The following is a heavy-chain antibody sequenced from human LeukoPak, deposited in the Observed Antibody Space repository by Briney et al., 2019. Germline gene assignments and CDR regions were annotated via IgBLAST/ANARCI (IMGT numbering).Heavy chain of an antibody. CDR3: AGGGGNAFGYFDY. CDR2: IIPIFGTA. D-gene: IGHD4-23*01. V-gene: IGHV1-69*13. Sequence: ASVKVSCKASGGTFSSYAISWVRQAPGQGLEWMGGIIPIFGTANYAQKFQGRVTITADESTRKAYMELYSLRSEDTAVYFCAGGGGNAFGYFDYWGQGTLVTVSS. J-gene: IGHJ4*02. CDR1: GGTFSSYA.